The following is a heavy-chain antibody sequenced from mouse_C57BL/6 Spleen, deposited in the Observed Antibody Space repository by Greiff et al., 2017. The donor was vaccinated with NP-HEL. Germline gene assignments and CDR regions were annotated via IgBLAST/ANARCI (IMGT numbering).Heavy chain of an antibody. CDR2: IDPEPGGT. V-gene: IGHV1-15*01. J-gene: IGHJ2*01. CDR3: TRPSYGSSYYYDY. D-gene: IGHD1-1*01. CDR1: GYTFSDYE. Sequence: VQLQQSGAELVRPGASVTLSCKASGYTFSDYEMHWVKQTPVHGLVWIGAIDPEPGGTAYNQKFKGKALLTADKSSSTAYMELRSLTSEDSAVYYCTRPSYGSSYYYDYWGQGTTLTVST.